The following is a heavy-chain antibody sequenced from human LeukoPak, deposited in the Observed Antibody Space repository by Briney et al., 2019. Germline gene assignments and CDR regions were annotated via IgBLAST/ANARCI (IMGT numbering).Heavy chain of an antibody. CDR3: ARGRRRPINYYYDSSGYYSFDY. Sequence: PSETLSLTCAVYGGSFSGYYWSWIRQPPGKGLEWIGEINHSGSTNYNPSLKSRVTISVDTSKNQFSLKLSSVTAADTAVYYCARGRRRPINYYYDSSGYYSFDYWGQGTLVTVSS. V-gene: IGHV4-34*01. CDR1: GGSFSGYY. J-gene: IGHJ4*02. CDR2: INHSGST. D-gene: IGHD3-22*01.